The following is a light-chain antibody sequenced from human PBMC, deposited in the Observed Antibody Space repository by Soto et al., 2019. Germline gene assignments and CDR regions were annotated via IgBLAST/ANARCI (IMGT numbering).Light chain of an antibody. J-gene: IGKJ5*01. CDR1: ESVSSN. CDR3: QQHNSWPPIT. Sequence: EVLMTQSPATLSVSPGERANLSCVASESVSSNLAWYQQRPGQAPRLVIYGASTRATGIPARFSGGGSGTEFTLTISSLQSEDFAVYYCQQHNSWPPITFGKGTRREIK. V-gene: IGKV3-15*01. CDR2: GAS.